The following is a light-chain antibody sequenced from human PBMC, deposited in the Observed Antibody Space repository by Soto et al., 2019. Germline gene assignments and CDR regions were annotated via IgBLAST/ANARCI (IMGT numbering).Light chain of an antibody. V-gene: IGKV1-9*01. CDR1: QGISNY. Sequence: DIQMTQSPSSLSASVGYRFTITYLLSQGISNYLAWYQQRPGKAPKLLIYAASTLQTGVPSRFSGSGSGTEFTLTISSLQPEDFATYHCQQLTSYPRSTFGQGTRLEIK. CDR3: QQLTSYPRST. CDR2: AAS. J-gene: IGKJ5*01.